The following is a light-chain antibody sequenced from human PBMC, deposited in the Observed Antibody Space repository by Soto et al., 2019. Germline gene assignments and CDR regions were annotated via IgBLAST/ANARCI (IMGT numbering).Light chain of an antibody. CDR2: DAS. V-gene: IGKV3-11*01. CDR3: HQRSNGIT. Sequence: EIVLTQSPATLPLSPGERATLSCRASQSIGTYLAWYQQKPGQPPRLLIYDASKRATGIPARFSGSRSGTDFTLTISSLEPEDFAVYYCHQRSNGITFGGGTKVEMK. CDR1: QSIGTY. J-gene: IGKJ4*01.